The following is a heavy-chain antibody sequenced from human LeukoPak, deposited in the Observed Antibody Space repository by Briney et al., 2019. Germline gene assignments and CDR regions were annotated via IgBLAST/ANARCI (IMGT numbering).Heavy chain of an antibody. D-gene: IGHD3-22*01. Sequence: PGGSLRLSCAASGFTFSNAWMSWVRQAPGKGLEWVGRIKSKTDGGTTDYAAPVKGRFTISRDDSRNTLYLQMNSLKTEDTAVYYCTTDPVTMIVVVTPFDYWGQGTLVTVSS. CDR2: IKSKTDGGTT. V-gene: IGHV3-15*01. J-gene: IGHJ4*02. CDR3: TTDPVTMIVVVTPFDY. CDR1: GFTFSNAW.